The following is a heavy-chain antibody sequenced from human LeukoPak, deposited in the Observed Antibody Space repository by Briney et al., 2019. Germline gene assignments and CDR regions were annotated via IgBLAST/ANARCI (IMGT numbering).Heavy chain of an antibody. D-gene: IGHD6-13*01. V-gene: IGHV1-8*03. CDR3: ARDSSSRTMGYYFDY. J-gene: IGHJ4*02. Sequence: ASVKVSCKASGYTFTSYDINWVRQATGQGLEWMGWMNPNSGNTGYAQKFQGRVTITRNTSISTAYMELSSLRSEDTAVYYCARDSSSRTMGYYFDYWGQGTLVTVSS. CDR2: MNPNSGNT. CDR1: GYTFTSYD.